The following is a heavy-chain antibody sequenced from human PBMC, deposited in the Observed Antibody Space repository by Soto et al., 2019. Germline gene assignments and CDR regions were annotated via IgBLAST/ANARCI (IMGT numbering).Heavy chain of an antibody. V-gene: IGHV1-46*01. CDR3: ARDGAGLDGYYSTFLDY. D-gene: IGHD2-15*01. CDR2: INPSGGST. J-gene: IGHJ4*02. CDR1: GYTFTSYY. Sequence: ASVKVSCKASGYTFTSYYMHWVRQAPGQGLEWMGIINPSGGSTSYAQKFQGRVTMTRDTSTSTVYMELSSLRSEDTAVYYCARDGAGLDGYYSTFLDYWGQGTLVTVSS.